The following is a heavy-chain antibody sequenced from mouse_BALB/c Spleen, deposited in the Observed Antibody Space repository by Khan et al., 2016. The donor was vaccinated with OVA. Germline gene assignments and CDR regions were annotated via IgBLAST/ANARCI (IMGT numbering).Heavy chain of an antibody. CDR3: ARNYDYDEGLAY. Sequence: QVQLKQSGPGLVQPSQSLSITCTVSGFSLTTYGVHWARQSPGKGLEWLGVIWSGGSTDYNAAFISKLSISKDNSKSQVFFKMNSLQANDTAIYYCARNYDYDEGLAYWGQGTLVTVSA. V-gene: IGHV2-2*02. CDR1: GFSLTTYG. J-gene: IGHJ3*01. CDR2: IWSGGST. D-gene: IGHD2-4*01.